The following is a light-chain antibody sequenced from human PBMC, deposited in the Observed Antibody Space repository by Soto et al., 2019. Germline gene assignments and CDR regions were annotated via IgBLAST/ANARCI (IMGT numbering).Light chain of an antibody. CDR3: QSYDSRLSGWV. J-gene: IGLJ3*02. CDR1: ISNIGAGYD. CDR2: GNS. V-gene: IGLV1-40*01. Sequence: QPVLTQPPSVSGAPGQRVTISCTGSISNIGAGYDVHWYQQLPGTAPKLLIYGNSNRPSGVPDRFSGSKSGTSASLAITGLQAEDEADYYCQSYDSRLSGWVFGGGTKLTVL.